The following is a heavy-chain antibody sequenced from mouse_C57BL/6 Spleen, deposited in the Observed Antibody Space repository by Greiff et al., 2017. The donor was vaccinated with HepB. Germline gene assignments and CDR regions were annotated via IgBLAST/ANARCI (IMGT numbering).Heavy chain of an antibody. D-gene: IGHD6-1*01. CDR3: VRDASASYFDY. CDR2: ISDGGSYT. CDR1: GFTFSSYA. J-gene: IGHJ2*01. Sequence: DVKLVESGGGLVKPGGSLKLSCAASGFTFSSYAMSWVRQTPEKRLEWVATISDGGSYTYYPDNVKGRFPISRDNAKNNLYLQMSHLKAADTAMYYGVRDASASYFDYWGQGTTLTVSS. V-gene: IGHV5-4*01.